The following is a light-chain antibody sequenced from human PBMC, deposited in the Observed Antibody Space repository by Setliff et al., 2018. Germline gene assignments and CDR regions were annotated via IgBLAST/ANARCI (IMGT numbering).Light chain of an antibody. CDR1: SSDVGGYNY. CDR2: EVI. V-gene: IGLV2-14*01. CDR3: NSYTRSTTVV. J-gene: IGLJ2*01. Sequence: QSALTQPASVSGSPGQSITISCTGSSSDVGGYNYVSWYQQHPGKAPKLMIYEVINRPSGVSNRFSGSKSGNTASLTISGLQAEDEADYYCNSYTRSTTVVFGGGTKVTVL.